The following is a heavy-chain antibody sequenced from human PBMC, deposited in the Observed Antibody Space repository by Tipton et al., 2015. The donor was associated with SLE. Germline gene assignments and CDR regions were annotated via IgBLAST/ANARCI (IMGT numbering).Heavy chain of an antibody. CDR3: ATSTYCGGDCYVDAFDI. CDR1: GFTVSSNY. D-gene: IGHD2-21*01. J-gene: IGHJ3*02. V-gene: IGHV3-66*02. CDR2: IYSGDST. Sequence: SLRLSCAASGFTVSSNYMSWVRQAPGKGLEWVSLIYSGDSTYYADSVKGRFTISRDNSKNTLYLQMNSLRAEDTAVYYCATSTYCGGDCYVDAFDIWGQGTMVTVSS.